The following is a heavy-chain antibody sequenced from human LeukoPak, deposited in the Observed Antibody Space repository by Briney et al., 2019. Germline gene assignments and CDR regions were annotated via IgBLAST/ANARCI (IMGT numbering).Heavy chain of an antibody. Sequence: VASVTVSCKVSGYTLTELSMHWVRQAPGKGLEWMGGFDPEDGETIYAQKFQGRVTMTEYTSTDTAYMELSSLRSEDTAVYYCAAVWFGELKFDYWGQGTLVTVSS. D-gene: IGHD3-10*01. CDR2: FDPEDGET. V-gene: IGHV1-24*01. CDR1: GYTLTELS. J-gene: IGHJ4*02. CDR3: AAVWFGELKFDY.